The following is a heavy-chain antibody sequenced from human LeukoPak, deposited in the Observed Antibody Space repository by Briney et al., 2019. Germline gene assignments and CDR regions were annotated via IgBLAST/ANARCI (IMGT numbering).Heavy chain of an antibody. CDR2: INHSGST. D-gene: IGHD3-10*01. CDR3: AKITMVRGVIIG. J-gene: IGHJ4*02. CDR1: GGSISSSNW. Sequence: KPSGTLSLTCAVSGGSISSSNWWSWVRQPPGKGLEWIGEINHSGSTNYNPSLKSRVTISVDTSKNQFSLKLSSVTAADTAVYYCAKITMVRGVIIGWGQGTLVTVSS. V-gene: IGHV4-4*02.